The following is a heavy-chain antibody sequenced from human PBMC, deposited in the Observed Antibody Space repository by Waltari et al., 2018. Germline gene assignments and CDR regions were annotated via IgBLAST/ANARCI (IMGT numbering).Heavy chain of an antibody. Sequence: QVQLQQWGAGLLKPSETLSLTCAVYGGSFSGYYWIWIRPPPGKGLEWIGEINHSGSTNYNPALKSRVTRSVETAKNQFSLKLSSGTAADTAVYYCARVFNFWSGTTTNWFDPWGQGTLVTVSS. V-gene: IGHV4-34*01. CDR1: GGSFSGYY. J-gene: IGHJ5*02. D-gene: IGHD3-3*01. CDR2: INHSGST. CDR3: ARVFNFWSGTTTNWFDP.